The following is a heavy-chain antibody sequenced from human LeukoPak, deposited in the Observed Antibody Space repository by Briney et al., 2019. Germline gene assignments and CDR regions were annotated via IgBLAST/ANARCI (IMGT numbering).Heavy chain of an antibody. CDR3: AKAPYGDYEIAWFDP. CDR1: GFTFSSYA. D-gene: IGHD4-17*01. J-gene: IGHJ5*02. V-gene: IGHV3-23*01. Sequence: SGESLRLSCAASGFTFSSYAMSWVRQAPGKGLEWVSAISGSGGSTYYADSVKGRFTISRDNSKNTLYLQMNSLRAEDTAVYYCAKAPYGDYEIAWFDPWGQGTLVTVSS. CDR2: ISGSGGST.